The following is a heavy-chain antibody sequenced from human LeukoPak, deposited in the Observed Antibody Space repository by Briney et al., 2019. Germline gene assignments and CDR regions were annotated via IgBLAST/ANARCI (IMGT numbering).Heavy chain of an antibody. Sequence: GGSLRLSCAASGFTFSSYAMHWVRQAPGKGLEWVAVISYDGSNKYYADSVKGRFTISRDNSKNTLYLQMNSLRAEDTAVYYCAKVRDYYDSSGYYYDNYFDYWGQGTLVTVSS. CDR3: AKVRDYYDSSGYYYDNYFDY. V-gene: IGHV3-30-3*01. D-gene: IGHD3-22*01. CDR2: ISYDGSNK. CDR1: GFTFSSYA. J-gene: IGHJ4*02.